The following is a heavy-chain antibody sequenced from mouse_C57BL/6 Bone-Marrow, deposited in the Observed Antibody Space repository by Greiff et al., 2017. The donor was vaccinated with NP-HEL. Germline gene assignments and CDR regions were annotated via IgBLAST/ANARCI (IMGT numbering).Heavy chain of an antibody. CDR2: IDPNSGGT. Sequence: VQLQQPGAELVKPGASVKLSCKASGYTFTSYSMHWVKQRPGRGLEWIGRIDPNSGGTKYNEKFKSKATLSVDKPSSTTYMQLSSLTTEDSAIYYSAMSDYRKDCCAMDYWGQGTSVTVSS. V-gene: IGHV1-62-3*01. CDR1: GYTFTSYS. J-gene: IGHJ4*01. CDR3: AMSDYRKDCCAMDY. D-gene: IGHD2-12*01.